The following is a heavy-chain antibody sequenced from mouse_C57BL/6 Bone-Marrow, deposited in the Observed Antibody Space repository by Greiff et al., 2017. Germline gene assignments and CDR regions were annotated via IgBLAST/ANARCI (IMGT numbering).Heavy chain of an antibody. CDR3: ARRGLYYGTPFAY. D-gene: IGHD1-1*01. J-gene: IGHJ3*01. Sequence: VQRVESGPGLVQPSQSLSITCTVSGFSLTSYGVHWVRQSPGKGLEWLGVIWSGGSTDYNAAFISRLSISKDNSKSQVFFKMNSLQADDTAIYYCARRGLYYGTPFAYWGQGTLVTVSA. CDR2: IWSGGST. V-gene: IGHV2-2*01. CDR1: GFSLTSYG.